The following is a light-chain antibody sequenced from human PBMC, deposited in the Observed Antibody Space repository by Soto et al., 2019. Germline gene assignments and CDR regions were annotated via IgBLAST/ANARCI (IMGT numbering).Light chain of an antibody. CDR2: AAS. CDR3: QQSYSTPYT. J-gene: IGKJ2*01. V-gene: IGKV1-39*01. Sequence: DLQMTQSPSSLSASVGDRVTITCRASQSISSYLNWYHQKPGKAPKLLIYAASSLQSGVPSRFSGSGSGTDFTLTISSLQPEDFATYYCQQSYSTPYTFGHGTKLEIK. CDR1: QSISSY.